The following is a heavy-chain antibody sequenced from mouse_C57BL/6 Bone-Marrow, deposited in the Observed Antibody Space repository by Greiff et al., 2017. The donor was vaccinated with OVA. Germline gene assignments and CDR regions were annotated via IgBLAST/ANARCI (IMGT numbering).Heavy chain of an antibody. CDR1: GFTFSSYA. Sequence: DVQLVESGGGLVKPGGSLKLSCAASGFTFSSYAMSWVRQTPEKRLEWVATISDGGSYTYYPDNVKGRFTISRDNAKNNLYLQMSHLKSEDTAMYYCARDRKVVAHFDYWGQGTTLTVSS. V-gene: IGHV5-4*01. CDR3: ARDRKVVAHFDY. J-gene: IGHJ2*01. CDR2: ISDGGSYT. D-gene: IGHD1-1*01.